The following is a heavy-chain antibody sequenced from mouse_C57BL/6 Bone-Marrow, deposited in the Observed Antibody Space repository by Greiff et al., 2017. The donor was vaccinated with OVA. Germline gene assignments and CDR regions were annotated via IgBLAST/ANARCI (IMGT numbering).Heavy chain of an antibody. CDR1: GFSFNTYA. J-gene: IGHJ3*01. CDR3: VRSSGGYGSSPAWFAY. D-gene: IGHD1-1*01. V-gene: IGHV10-1*01. CDR2: IRSKSNNYAT. Sequence: DVKLVESGGGLVQPKGSLKLSCAASGFSFNTYAMNWVRQAPGKGLEWVARIRSKSNNYATYYADSVKDRFTISRDDSESMLYLQMNNLKTEDTAMYYCVRSSGGYGSSPAWFAYWGQGTLVTVSA.